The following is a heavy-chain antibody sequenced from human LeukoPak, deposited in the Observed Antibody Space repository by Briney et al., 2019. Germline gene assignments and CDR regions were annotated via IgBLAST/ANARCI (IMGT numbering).Heavy chain of an antibody. CDR2: IYTSGST. D-gene: IGHD2-2*02. V-gene: IGHV4-61*02. CDR1: GGSISGGSYY. J-gene: IGHJ6*02. CDR3: ARGYCSSTSCYNYYYGMDV. Sequence: SQTLSLTCTVSGGSISGGSYYWSWIRQPAGKGLEWIGRIYTSGSTNYNPSLKSRVTISVDTSKNQFSLKLSSVTAADTAVYYCARGYCSSTSCYNYYYGMDVWGQGTTVTVSS.